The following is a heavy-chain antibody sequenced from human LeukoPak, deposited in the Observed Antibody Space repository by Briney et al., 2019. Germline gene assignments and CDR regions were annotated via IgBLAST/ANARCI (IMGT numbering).Heavy chain of an antibody. J-gene: IGHJ6*02. CDR1: GFTFSSYG. V-gene: IGHV3-33*01. CDR2: IWYDGSNK. D-gene: IGHD6-13*01. Sequence: GRSLRLSCAASGFTFSSYGMHWVRQAPGKGLEWVAVIWYDGSNKYCADSVKGRFTISRDNSKNTLYLQMNSLRAEDTAVYYCARVPSAGPYYYYGMDVWGQGTTVTVSS. CDR3: ARVPSAGPYYYYGMDV.